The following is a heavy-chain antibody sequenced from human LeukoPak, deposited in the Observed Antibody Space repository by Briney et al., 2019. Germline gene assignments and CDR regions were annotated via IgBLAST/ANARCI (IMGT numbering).Heavy chain of an antibody. CDR3: ARVRDYYYGSGSYYNWFDP. D-gene: IGHD3-10*01. CDR2: IYTSGST. Sequence: SQTLSLTCTVSGGSISSGSYYWGWIRQPAGKGLEWIGRIYTSGSTNYNPSLKSRVTMSVDTSKNQFSLKLSSVTAADTAVYYCARVRDYYYGSGSYYNWFDPWGQGTLVTVSS. CDR1: GGSISSGSYY. J-gene: IGHJ5*02. V-gene: IGHV4-61*02.